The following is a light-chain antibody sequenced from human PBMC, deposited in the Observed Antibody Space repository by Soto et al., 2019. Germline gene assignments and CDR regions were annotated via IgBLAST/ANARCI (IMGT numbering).Light chain of an antibody. J-gene: IGKJ3*01. CDR3: MQALQTPFT. Sequence: DVVMTQSPLSLPVTPGEPASISCRSSQSLLYSNGYNSLDWYMQKPGQSPQLLIYLGSNRASGVPDRFSGSGSGTDFTLKISRVEAEDVGVYYCMQALQTPFTFGRGTKVDIK. CDR2: LGS. V-gene: IGKV2-28*01. CDR1: QSLLYSNGYNS.